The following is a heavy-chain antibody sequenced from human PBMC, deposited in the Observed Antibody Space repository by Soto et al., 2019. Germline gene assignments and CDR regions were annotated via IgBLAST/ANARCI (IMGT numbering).Heavy chain of an antibody. V-gene: IGHV3-74*03. CDR3: ARNLVFSDYGMDV. CDR1: GFTFSNYW. Sequence: HPGGSLRLSCAASGFTFSNYWMHWVRQAPGEGLVWVSRISDDGNNIKYADSVKGRFTISRDNAKNTLYLQMNSLRAEDTAVYYCARNLVFSDYGMDVWGQGNTVTVSS. J-gene: IGHJ6*02. CDR2: ISDDGNNI.